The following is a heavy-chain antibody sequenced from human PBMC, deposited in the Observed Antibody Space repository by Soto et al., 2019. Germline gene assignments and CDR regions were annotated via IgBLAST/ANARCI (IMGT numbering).Heavy chain of an antibody. V-gene: IGHV1-46*04. CDR2: FNPMSGST. CDR1: GYIFINYY. Sequence: QVQLVQSGAEVKKPGASVKISCKTSGYIFINYYIHWVRQAPGQGLEWVALFNPMSGSTNYAQKLEGRVTVTRETSTRQVYMELSSLISEDTAVYYCARDLAAADYWGQGTLVTVSS. CDR3: ARDLAAADY. J-gene: IGHJ4*02. D-gene: IGHD6-13*01.